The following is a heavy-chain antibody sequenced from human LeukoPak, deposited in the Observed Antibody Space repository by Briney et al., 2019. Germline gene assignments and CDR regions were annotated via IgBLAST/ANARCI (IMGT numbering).Heavy chain of an antibody. CDR1: GFTFSSYV. J-gene: IGHJ4*02. CDR3: AKSGRYCSGGSCYQEASLDY. CDR2: ISYDGSNE. Sequence: GRSLRLSCAASGFTFSSYVMHWVRQAPGKGLEWVAIISYDGSNEYYADSVKGRFTISRDNSKNTLYLQMNTLRAEDTAIYYCAKSGRYCSGGSCYQEASLDYWGQGTLVTVSS. V-gene: IGHV3-30*04. D-gene: IGHD2-15*01.